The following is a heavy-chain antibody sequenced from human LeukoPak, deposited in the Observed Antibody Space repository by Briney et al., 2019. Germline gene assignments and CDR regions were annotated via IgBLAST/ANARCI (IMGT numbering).Heavy chain of an antibody. Sequence: SETLSLTCAVSGGSFSDYYWSWIRQPPGKGLEWIGQINHSGTTNYNPSLKRRVTLSLDTSKNQVSLRLSSVTAADTAVYYCARQKYTGNYYFDYGMDVWGQGTTGTVSS. D-gene: IGHD1-26*01. CDR2: INHSGTT. V-gene: IGHV4-34*01. CDR3: ARQKYTGNYYFDYGMDV. J-gene: IGHJ6*01. CDR1: GGSFSDYY.